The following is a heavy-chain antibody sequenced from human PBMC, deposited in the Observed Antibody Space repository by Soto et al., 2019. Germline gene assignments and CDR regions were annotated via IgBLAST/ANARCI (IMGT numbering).Heavy chain of an antibody. J-gene: IGHJ5*02. CDR3: ARENPIATLPRNRWFDP. CDR2: INHSGST. CDR1: GGSFSVYY. Sequence: QVQLQQWGAGLLKPSETLSLTCAVYGGSFSVYYWSWIRQPPGKGLEWIGEINHSGSTHYNPSLKGRVITSVDTSKNQFSLKLGSVPAADTVGYYRARENPIATLPRNRWFDPRLQVSLVTGS. V-gene: IGHV4-34*01. D-gene: IGHD1-26*01.